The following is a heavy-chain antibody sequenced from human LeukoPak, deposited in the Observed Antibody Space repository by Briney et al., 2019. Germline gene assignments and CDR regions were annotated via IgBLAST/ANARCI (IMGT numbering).Heavy chain of an antibody. V-gene: IGHV4-4*07. D-gene: IGHD1-26*01. CDR1: GGPISSYY. J-gene: IGHJ4*02. CDR3: ARGIVGATFYFDY. CDR2: IYPSGST. Sequence: SETLSLTCTVSGGPISSYYWNWIRQPAGKGLEWIGRIYPSGSTIYNPSLKSRVTMSEDTSKNQFSLKLSSVTAADTAVYYCARGIVGATFYFDYWGQGTLVTVSS.